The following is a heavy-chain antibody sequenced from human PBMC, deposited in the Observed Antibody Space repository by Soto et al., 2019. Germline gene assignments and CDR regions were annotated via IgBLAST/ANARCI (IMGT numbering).Heavy chain of an antibody. V-gene: IGHV1-69*13. CDR3: ASSADSSGYRQDFDY. D-gene: IGHD3-22*01. Sequence: SVKVSCKASGGTFSSYAISWVRQAPGQGLEWMGGIIPIFGTANYAQKFQGRVTITADESTSTAYMELSSLRSEDTAVYYCASSADSSGYRQDFDYWGQGTLVTVSS. J-gene: IGHJ4*02. CDR1: GGTFSSYA. CDR2: IIPIFGTA.